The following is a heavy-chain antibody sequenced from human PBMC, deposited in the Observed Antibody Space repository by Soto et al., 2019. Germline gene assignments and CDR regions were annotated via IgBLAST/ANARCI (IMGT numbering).Heavy chain of an antibody. CDR2: LSGSGGTT. Sequence: GGSLRLSCAASGFTFSSYAMSWFRQTPGKGLEWVSTLSGSGGTTYYADSRFTISRDNSKNTLYLQVNSLRADDTAVYYCAKEKRYGSGSINYYGMDVWGQGTTVTVSS. D-gene: IGHD3-10*01. J-gene: IGHJ6*02. CDR3: AKEKRYGSGSINYYGMDV. V-gene: IGHV3-23*01. CDR1: GFTFSSYA.